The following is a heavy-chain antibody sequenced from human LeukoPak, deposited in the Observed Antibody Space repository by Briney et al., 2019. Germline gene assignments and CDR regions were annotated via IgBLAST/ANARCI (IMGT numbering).Heavy chain of an antibody. CDR1: GFTFSSYG. J-gene: IGHJ4*02. CDR2: IWYDGRNK. V-gene: IGHV3-33*06. D-gene: IGHD6-19*01. Sequence: GGSLRLSCAASGFTFSSYGMHWVRQAPGKGLEWVAVIWYDGRNKNYAASVKGRFTISRDNSKNTLYLQMNSLRAEDTAVYYCAKGHRSSSSFFDSWGQGILVTVSS. CDR3: AKGHRSSSSFFDS.